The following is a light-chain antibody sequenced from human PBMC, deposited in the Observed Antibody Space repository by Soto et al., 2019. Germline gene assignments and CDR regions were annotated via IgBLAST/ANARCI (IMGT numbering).Light chain of an antibody. CDR2: KDS. J-gene: IGLJ2*01. V-gene: IGLV1-44*01. Sequence: QSVLTQPPSASGTPGQRVTISCSGSSSNIGTNTVHWYQQRTGTAPKLLIYKDSQRPSGVPDRVSGSKSDSSASLAISGLQSEDEAEYYCATWDNSLNVLVFGGGPKLTV. CDR3: ATWDNSLNVLV. CDR1: SSNIGTNT.